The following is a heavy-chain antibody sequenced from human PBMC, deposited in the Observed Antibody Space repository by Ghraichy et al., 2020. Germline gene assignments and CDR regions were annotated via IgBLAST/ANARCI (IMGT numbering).Heavy chain of an antibody. V-gene: IGHV3-74*01. J-gene: IGHJ4*02. D-gene: IGHD3-3*01. CDR1: GFSFSNFW. CDR2: INPEVTTA. CDR3: GRGGLEPVDY. Sequence: GESLNITYAASGFSFSNFWMHWVRQPPGKGLVWVSRINPEVTTANYADSVEGRFTVSRDNAKSTLYLHMSSLKVEDTAVYFCGRGGLEPVDYWGQGTLVTVSS.